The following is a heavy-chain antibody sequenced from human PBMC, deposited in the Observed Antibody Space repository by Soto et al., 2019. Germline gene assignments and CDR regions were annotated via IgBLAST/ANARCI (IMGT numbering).Heavy chain of an antibody. D-gene: IGHD5-12*01. J-gene: IGHJ3*02. CDR3: ARGPAMRGLRDGYISDAFDI. CDR1: GFTFSSYD. Sequence: GGSLRLSCAASGFTFSSYDMHWVRQATGKGLEWVSAIGTAGDTYYPGSVKGRFTISRENAKNSLYLQMNSLRAGDTAVYYCARGPAMRGLRDGYISDAFDIWGQGTMVTVSS. V-gene: IGHV3-13*01. CDR2: IGTAGDT.